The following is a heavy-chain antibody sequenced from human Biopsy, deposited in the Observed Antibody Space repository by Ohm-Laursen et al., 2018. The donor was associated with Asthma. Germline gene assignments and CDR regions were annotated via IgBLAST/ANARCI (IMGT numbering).Heavy chain of an antibody. Sequence: SLRLSCAASGFTFSGYTMNWVRQAPGKGLEWVSSITSSSSYIFYADSVKGRFTISRDNPRNSLYLKMNSLRAEDTAVYYCARDAPTGGYIDYWGLGTLVTVSS. CDR3: ARDAPTGGYIDY. CDR2: ITSSSSYI. CDR1: GFTFSGYT. D-gene: IGHD7-27*01. V-gene: IGHV3-21*01. J-gene: IGHJ4*02.